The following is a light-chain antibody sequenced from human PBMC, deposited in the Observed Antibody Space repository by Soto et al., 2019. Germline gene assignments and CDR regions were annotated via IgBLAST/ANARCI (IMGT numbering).Light chain of an antibody. CDR2: EGS. CDR1: NSDVGSYNL. V-gene: IGLV2-23*01. J-gene: IGLJ2*01. CDR3: CSYAGSSTPV. Sequence: QSALTQPASVSGSPGQSITISCTGTNSDVGSYNLVSWYQQHPGKAPKLMIYEGSKRPSGVSNRFSGSKSGNTASLTISGLQADDEADYYCCSYAGSSTPVFGGGTKLTVL.